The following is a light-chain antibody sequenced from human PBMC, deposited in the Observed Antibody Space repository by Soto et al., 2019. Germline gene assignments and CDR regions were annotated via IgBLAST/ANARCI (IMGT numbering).Light chain of an antibody. V-gene: IGLV2-14*01. CDR3: SSYTSSSTIYV. J-gene: IGLJ1*01. CDR2: EVS. CDR1: RSDVGGYNY. Sequence: QSALTKPASVSGSPGQSITISCPGTRSDVGGYNYVFWYQQHPGKAPKLMIYEVSNRPSGVSHRFSGSKSGNPASLTSSGLQAEDEAESYCSSYTSSSTIYVFGTGTKLTVL.